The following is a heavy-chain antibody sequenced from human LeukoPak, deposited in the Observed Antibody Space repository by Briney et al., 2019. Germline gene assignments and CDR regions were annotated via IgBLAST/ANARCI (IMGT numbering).Heavy chain of an antibody. CDR2: IYSRGDT. J-gene: IGHJ5*02. CDR1: GFTVSDNY. Sequence: GGSLRLSCAASGFTVSDNYMSWVRQAPGKGLEWVSVIYSRGDTYYADSVEGRFTISKDNSKNTLFLQMNSLRVEDTAIYYCARDAPQAPAAGVLASWGQGSLVTVSS. CDR3: ARDAPQAPAAGVLAS. D-gene: IGHD6-13*01. V-gene: IGHV3-53*01.